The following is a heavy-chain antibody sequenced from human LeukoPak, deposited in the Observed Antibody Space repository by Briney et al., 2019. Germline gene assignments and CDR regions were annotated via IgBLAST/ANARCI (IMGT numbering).Heavy chain of an antibody. D-gene: IGHD3-3*01. CDR3: ARASPARDFWSGYRTNYFDY. V-gene: IGHV4-4*07. Sequence: SETLSLTCTVSGGSISSYYWSWIRQPAGKGLEWIGRIYTSGSTNYNPSLKSRVAMSVDTSKNQFSLKLSSVTAADTAVYYCARASPARDFWSGYRTNYFDYWGQGTLATVSS. CDR1: GGSISSYY. J-gene: IGHJ4*02. CDR2: IYTSGST.